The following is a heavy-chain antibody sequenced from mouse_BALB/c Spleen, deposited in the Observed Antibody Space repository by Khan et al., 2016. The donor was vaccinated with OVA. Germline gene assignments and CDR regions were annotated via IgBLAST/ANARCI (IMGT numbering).Heavy chain of an antibody. J-gene: IGHJ2*01. CDR1: GYTFTSYW. Sequence: QVQLQQSGAELVKAGASVKMSCKASGYTFTSYWMHWVKQRLGQGLEWFAETNPTNGRTYYNEKFKSKATLTVDTSSSTAYMLLSGPTFEDSAVYYCARIKKIVATCFDYWGQGTTLTGSS. CDR2: TNPTNGRT. CDR3: ARIKKIVATCFDY. V-gene: IGHV1S81*02. D-gene: IGHD1-1*01.